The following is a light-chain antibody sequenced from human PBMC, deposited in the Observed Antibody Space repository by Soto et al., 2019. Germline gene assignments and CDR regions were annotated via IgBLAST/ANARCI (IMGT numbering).Light chain of an antibody. J-gene: IGLJ3*02. CDR3: QTWGTGILV. Sequence: QPVLTQSPAASASLGASVKLTCALSSGHSSYAIAWHQQLPTKGHRALMKVNSDGSHRRGDGIPDRFSGSSAGAERYLTISSLQSEDEADYYGQTWGTGILVFGGGTKVTVL. CDR1: SGHSSYA. CDR2: VNSDGSH. V-gene: IGLV4-69*01.